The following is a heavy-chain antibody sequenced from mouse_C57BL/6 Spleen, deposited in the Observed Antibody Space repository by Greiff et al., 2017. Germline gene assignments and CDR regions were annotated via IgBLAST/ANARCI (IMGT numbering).Heavy chain of an antibody. D-gene: IGHD2-10*02. CDR3: TRVYGNFWFAY. CDR2: IDPETGGT. CDR1: GYTFTDYE. J-gene: IGHJ3*01. V-gene: IGHV1-15*01. Sequence: QVQLQQSGAELVRPGASVTLSCKASGYTFTDYEMHWVKQTPVHGLEWIGAIDPETGGTAYNQKFKGKAILTADKSSSTAYMELRSLTSEASAVYYCTRVYGNFWFAYWGQGTLVTVSA.